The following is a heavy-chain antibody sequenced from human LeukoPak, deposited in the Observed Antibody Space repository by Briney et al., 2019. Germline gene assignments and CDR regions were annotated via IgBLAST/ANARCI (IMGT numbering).Heavy chain of an antibody. V-gene: IGHV1-46*01. CDR2: INPSGGST. CDR1: GYTFTSYY. J-gene: IGHJ4*02. CDR3: ARVLGHYGSGSYFSY. Sequence: GASVKVSCKASGYTFTSYYMHWVRQAPGQGLEWMGLINPSGGSTSYAQKFQGRVTMTRDTSTSTVYMELSSLRSEDTAVYYCARVLGHYGSGSYFSYWGQGTLVTVSS. D-gene: IGHD3-10*01.